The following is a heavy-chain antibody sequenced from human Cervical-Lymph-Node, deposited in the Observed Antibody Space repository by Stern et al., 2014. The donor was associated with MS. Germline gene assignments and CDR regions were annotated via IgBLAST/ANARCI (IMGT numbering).Heavy chain of an antibody. CDR3: ARGGYCASRSCYSDD. CDR2: VSSSSGYI. D-gene: IGHD2-2*01. Sequence: EVQLVESGGGLVKPGGSLRLSCAASGFSFSTYNMNWVRQAPGKGLEWVSSVSSSSGYIYYAGSVKGRFTISRDNAKNSLDLQMNSLRAEDTAVYYCARGGYCASRSCYSDDWGQGTLVTVSS. J-gene: IGHJ4*02. CDR1: GFSFSTYN. V-gene: IGHV3-21*02.